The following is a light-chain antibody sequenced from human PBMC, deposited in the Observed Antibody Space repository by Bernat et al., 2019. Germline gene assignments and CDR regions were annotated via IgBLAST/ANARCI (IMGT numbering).Light chain of an antibody. V-gene: IGKV1-8*01. CDR1: QGISSY. J-gene: IGKJ4*01. Sequence: IQMTQSPSSLSASTGDRVTITCRASQGISSYLAWYQQKPGKAPKLLIYAASTLQSGVPSRFSGSGSGTDFTLTISCLQSEDFATYYCQQYYSYPPLTFGGGTKVEIK. CDR3: QQYYSYPPLT. CDR2: AAS.